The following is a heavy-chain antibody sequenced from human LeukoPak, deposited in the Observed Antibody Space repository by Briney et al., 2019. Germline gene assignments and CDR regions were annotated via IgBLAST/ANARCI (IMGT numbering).Heavy chain of an antibody. V-gene: IGHV1-2*02. CDR2: INPNSGGT. CDR3: ARGYYTGDY. D-gene: IGHD3-3*01. Sequence: ASVKVSCKASGYTFTSFDINWVRQAPGQGLEWMGWINPNSGGTNYAQKFQGRVTMTRDTSISTAYMELSRLRSDDTAVYYCARGYYTGDYWGQGTLVTVSS. CDR1: GYTFTSFD. J-gene: IGHJ4*02.